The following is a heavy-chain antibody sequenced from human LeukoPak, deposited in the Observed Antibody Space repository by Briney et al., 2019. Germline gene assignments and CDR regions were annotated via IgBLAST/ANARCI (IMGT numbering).Heavy chain of an antibody. Sequence: GGSLRLSCAASGFTFSSYAMTWVRQAPGKGLKWVSGISGGNGATYYADSVKGRFTISTDNSKNTLYLQMNSLRVEDTAVYYCAKSYYYGSGSPSLDYWGQGTLVTVSS. V-gene: IGHV3-23*01. CDR1: GFTFSSYA. CDR3: AKSYYYGSGSPSLDY. D-gene: IGHD3-10*01. CDR2: ISGGNGAT. J-gene: IGHJ4*02.